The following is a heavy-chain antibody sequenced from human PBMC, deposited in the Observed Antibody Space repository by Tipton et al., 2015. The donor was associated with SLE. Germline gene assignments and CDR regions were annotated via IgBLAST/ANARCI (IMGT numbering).Heavy chain of an antibody. CDR2: ISYDGSNK. CDR3: ASRPDGGWYFDY. D-gene: IGHD3-16*01. V-gene: IGHV3-30*04. CDR1: GFTFSIYA. J-gene: IGHJ4*02. Sequence: SLRLSCAASGFTFSIYAMHWVRQAPGKGLEWVAVISYDGSNKYYADSVKGRFTISRDNSKNTLYLQMNSLRAEDTAVYYCASRPDGGWYFDYWGQGTLVTVSS.